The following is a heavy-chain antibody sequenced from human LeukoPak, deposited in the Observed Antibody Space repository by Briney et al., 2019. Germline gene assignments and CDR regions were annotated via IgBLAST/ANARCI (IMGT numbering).Heavy chain of an antibody. Sequence: SETLSLSCTVSGYSISSGYYWVWIRQPPGMGLEWIGRNDDSGSTYDNPALKSRATISVDTSKHQFSLKLSSVTAADTAVYYCARRRGIAAALLGYWGQGTLVTVSS. CDR1: GYSISSGYY. D-gene: IGHD6-13*01. CDR3: ARRRGIAAALLGY. J-gene: IGHJ4*02. CDR2: NDDSGST. V-gene: IGHV4-38-2*02.